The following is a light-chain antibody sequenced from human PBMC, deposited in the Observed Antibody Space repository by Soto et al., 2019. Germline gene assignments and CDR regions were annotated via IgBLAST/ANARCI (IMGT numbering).Light chain of an antibody. CDR1: QSVSSY. Sequence: EIVLTQSPATLSLSPGERATLSCRASQSVSSYLAWYQQKPGQAPRLLIYDASNRATGIPARFSGSGSGTDFTLTISSLEXEDXAVYYCQHRSNWPLTFGGGTKVEIK. CDR2: DAS. CDR3: QHRSNWPLT. J-gene: IGKJ4*01. V-gene: IGKV3-11*01.